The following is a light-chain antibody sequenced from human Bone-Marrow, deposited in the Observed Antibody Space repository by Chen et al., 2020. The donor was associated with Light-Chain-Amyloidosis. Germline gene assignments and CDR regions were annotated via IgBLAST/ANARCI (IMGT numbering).Light chain of an antibody. CDR2: EVT. CDR1: SSDVGNYNL. Sequence: FALPHPAPVLGSPGRWFTISCTGPSSDVGNYNLFSWYQQHPGKAPKLIVYEVTKRPSGVSTRFSGSKSGNTASLTISGLQAEDEAHYYCCSYAGLYTLVFGGGTKLSVV. CDR3: CSYAGLYTLV. J-gene: IGLJ2*01. V-gene: IGLV2-23*02.